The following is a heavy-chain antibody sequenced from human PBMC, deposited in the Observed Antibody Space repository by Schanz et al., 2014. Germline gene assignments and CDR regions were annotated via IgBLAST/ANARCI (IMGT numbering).Heavy chain of an antibody. CDR1: GFNFGDYA. D-gene: IGHD3-10*01. CDR3: AKGRFGELSAFDI. Sequence: EVQLVESGGGLVQPGGSLRLSCAASGFNFGDYAMTWVRQAPGKGLEWVSRIKSDGSSTSYADSVKGRFTISRDNAKNTLYLQMNSLRAEDTAVYYCAKGRFGELSAFDIWGQGTMVTVSS. J-gene: IGHJ3*02. V-gene: IGHV3-74*01. CDR2: IKSDGSST.